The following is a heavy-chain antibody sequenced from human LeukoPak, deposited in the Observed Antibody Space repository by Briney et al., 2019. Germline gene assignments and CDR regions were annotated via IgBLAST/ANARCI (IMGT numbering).Heavy chain of an antibody. CDR3: AKDRGMFGASVRALDY. V-gene: IGHV3-23*01. CDR2: ISGSGETT. J-gene: IGHJ4*02. D-gene: IGHD3-10*02. CDR1: GFTLRNHA. Sequence: GGSLRLSCAASGFTLRNHAMNWVRQAPGKGLEWVSVISGSGETTYYADSVKGRFTISRDNSQNTLYLQMSSLRGEDTALYYCAKDRGMFGASVRALDYWGQGTLVTVSS.